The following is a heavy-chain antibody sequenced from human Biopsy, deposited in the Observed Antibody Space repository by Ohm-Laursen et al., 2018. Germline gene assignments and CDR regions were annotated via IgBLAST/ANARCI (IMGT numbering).Heavy chain of an antibody. CDR1: GDSVSSGSFY. J-gene: IGHJ4*02. Sequence: GTLSLTCTVSGDSVSSGSFYWTWIRQPPGQGLEYIGYIYDRGSTANYNPSLESRVTMSVDMPKKQFSLKLSSVTAADTAIYYCARGMRSSGWPYFDSWGQGTLVTVSS. V-gene: IGHV4-61*01. CDR3: ARGMRSSGWPYFDS. D-gene: IGHD6-19*01. CDR2: IYDRGSTA.